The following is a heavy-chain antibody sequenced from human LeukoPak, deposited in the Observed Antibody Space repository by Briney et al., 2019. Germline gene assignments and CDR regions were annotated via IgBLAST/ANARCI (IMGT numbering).Heavy chain of an antibody. Sequence: GGSLRLSCAASGFTFSSYGMHWVRQAPGKGLEWVAFIRYDGSNKYYADSVKGRFTISRDNAKNSLYLQMNSLRAEDTAVYYCARGRMATENYWGQGTLVTVSS. D-gene: IGHD2-8*01. V-gene: IGHV3-30*02. CDR3: ARGRMATENY. CDR2: IRYDGSNK. CDR1: GFTFSSYG. J-gene: IGHJ4*02.